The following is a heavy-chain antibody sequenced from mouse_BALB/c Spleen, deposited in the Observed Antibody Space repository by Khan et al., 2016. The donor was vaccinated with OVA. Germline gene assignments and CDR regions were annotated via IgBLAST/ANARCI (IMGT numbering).Heavy chain of an antibody. J-gene: IGHJ4*01. CDR1: GFSLTGYG. Sequence: VQLQESGPGLVAPSQSLSITCTVSGFSLTGYGVNWVRQPPGKGLEWLGMIWGDGTTDYNSALNSRLSISKDNSKSQVFLKMNSLQTDDTARYYCARAYYSNYREAMDYWGQGTSVTVSS. CDR2: IWGDGTT. CDR3: ARAYYSNYREAMDY. D-gene: IGHD2-5*01. V-gene: IGHV2-6-7*01.